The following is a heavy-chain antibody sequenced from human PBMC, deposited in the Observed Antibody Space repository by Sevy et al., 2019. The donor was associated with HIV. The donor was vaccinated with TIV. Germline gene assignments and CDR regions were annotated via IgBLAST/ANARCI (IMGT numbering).Heavy chain of an antibody. CDR3: ATSRSGYFDSSGYYIY. Sequence: GESLKISCQGSGYSFTSHWIGWVRHMPGKGLEWMGIIFPDDSDTRYSPSFQGQVTFSADKSINTAYLQWSSLKALDTAMYYCATSRSGYFDSSGYYIYWGQGTLVTVSS. J-gene: IGHJ4*02. D-gene: IGHD3-22*01. CDR2: IFPDDSDT. CDR1: GYSFTSHW. V-gene: IGHV5-51*01.